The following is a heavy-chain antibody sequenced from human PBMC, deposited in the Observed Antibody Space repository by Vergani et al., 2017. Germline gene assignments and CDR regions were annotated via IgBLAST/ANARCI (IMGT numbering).Heavy chain of an antibody. D-gene: IGHD2-21*02. V-gene: IGHV5-51*01. Sequence: EVQLVQSGAEVKKPGESLKISCKGSGYSFTSYWIGWVRQMPGKGLEWMGIIYPGDSDTRYSPSFQGQVTISADKSVSTAYLQWSSLKASDTAMYYCARHGEDKNCGGDCYSGYYYGMDVWGRGTTVTVSS. CDR3: ARHGEDKNCGGDCYSGYYYGMDV. CDR1: GYSFTSYW. J-gene: IGHJ6*02. CDR2: IYPGDSDT.